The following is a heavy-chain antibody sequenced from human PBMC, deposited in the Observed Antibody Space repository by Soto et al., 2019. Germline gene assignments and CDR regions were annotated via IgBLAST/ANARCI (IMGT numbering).Heavy chain of an antibody. J-gene: IGHJ4*02. D-gene: IGHD5-12*01. CDR3: AKDLPYSLGHRQVHF. CDR1: GDSISSYY. V-gene: IGHV4-4*07. CDR2: VSVSGTS. Sequence: SETLSLTCTVSGDSISSYYWSWIRQPAGKGLEWIGRVSVSGTSNYNPSLKSRVTMSVDASRNRFSLRLSSVTAADTAIYYCAKDLPYSLGHRQVHFWGQGTLVTVSS.